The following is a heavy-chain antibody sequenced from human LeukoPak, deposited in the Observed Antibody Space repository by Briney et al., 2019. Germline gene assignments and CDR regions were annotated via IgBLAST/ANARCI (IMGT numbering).Heavy chain of an antibody. V-gene: IGHV1-8*03. D-gene: IGHD2-2*01. Sequence: ASVKVSCKASGYTFTSYDINWVRQATGQGLEWMGWMNPNSGNTGYAQKFQGRVTITRNTSISTAYMELSSLRSEDTAVYYRARVLHSAFDPYYYYYMDVWGKGTTVTVSS. CDR3: ARVLHSAFDPYYYYYMDV. J-gene: IGHJ6*03. CDR1: GYTFTSYD. CDR2: MNPNSGNT.